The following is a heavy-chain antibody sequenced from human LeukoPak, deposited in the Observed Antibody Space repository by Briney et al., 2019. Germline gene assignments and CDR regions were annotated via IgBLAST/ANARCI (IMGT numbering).Heavy chain of an antibody. CDR3: ASEKIAAAGPRGYFDY. J-gene: IGHJ4*02. V-gene: IGHV4-34*01. Sequence: SSETLSLTCAVYGGSFSGYYWSWIRQPPGKGLEWIGEINHSGSTNYNPSLKSRVTISVDTSKNQFSLKLSSVTAADTAVYYCASEKIAAAGPRGYFDYWGQGTLVTVSS. D-gene: IGHD6-13*01. CDR2: INHSGST. CDR1: GGSFSGYY.